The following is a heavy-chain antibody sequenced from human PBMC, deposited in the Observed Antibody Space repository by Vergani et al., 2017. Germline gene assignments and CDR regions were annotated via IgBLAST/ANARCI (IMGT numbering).Heavy chain of an antibody. Sequence: QVQLQESGPGLVKPSETLSLTCAVSGYSISSTYYWGWIRQPPGKGLEWIGSIYHSGSTYNNPSLKSRVTISVVTSKNQFSLKLSSVTAADTAVYYCARQWGEQGRGGNEFWGQGTTVTVSS. V-gene: IGHV4-38-2*01. CDR1: GYSISSTYY. CDR3: ARQWGEQGRGGNEF. CDR2: IYHSGST. J-gene: IGHJ6*02. D-gene: IGHD1/OR15-1a*01.